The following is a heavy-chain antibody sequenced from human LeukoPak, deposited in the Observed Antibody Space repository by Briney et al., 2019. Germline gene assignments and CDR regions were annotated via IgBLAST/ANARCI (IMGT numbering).Heavy chain of an antibody. CDR3: ARDRMGIGYYYYYYMDV. Sequence: ASVKVSCKASGYTFIGDYMHWVRQAPGQGLEWVGWINPNSGDTNYAQRFQGRVTMTRDTSISTAYMELSRLRSDDTAVYYCARDRMGIGYYYYYYMDVWGKGSTVTVSS. J-gene: IGHJ6*03. CDR2: INPNSGDT. CDR1: GYTFIGDY. D-gene: IGHD1-26*01. V-gene: IGHV1-2*02.